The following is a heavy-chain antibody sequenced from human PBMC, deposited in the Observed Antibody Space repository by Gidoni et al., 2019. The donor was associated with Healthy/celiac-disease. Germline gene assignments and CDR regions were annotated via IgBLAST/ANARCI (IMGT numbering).Heavy chain of an antibody. V-gene: IGHV5-10-1*01. D-gene: IGHD4-17*01. CDR2: IDPSDSYT. Sequence: EVQLVQSGAEVTKPGSSLRISCKGAGYSFTRYWISWVRQMPGKGLEWRGRIDPSDSYTNYSPSFQGHVTISADKSISTAYLQWSSLKASDTAMYYCARQPDYGDYEILFDYWGQGTLVTVSS. CDR1: GYSFTRYW. CDR3: ARQPDYGDYEILFDY. J-gene: IGHJ4*02.